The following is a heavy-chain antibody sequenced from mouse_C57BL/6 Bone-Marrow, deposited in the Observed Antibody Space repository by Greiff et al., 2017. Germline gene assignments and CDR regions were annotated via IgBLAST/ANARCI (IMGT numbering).Heavy chain of an antibody. Sequence: EVKVVESEGGLVQPGSSMKLSCTASGFTFSDYYMAWVRQVPEKGLEWVANINYDGSSTYYLDSLKSRFIISRDNAKNILYLQMSSLKSEDTATXYCAREGYYGYDVFDDGGQGTTLTVSS. D-gene: IGHD2-2*01. CDR3: AREGYYGYDVFDD. CDR2: INYDGSST. CDR1: GFTFSDYY. J-gene: IGHJ2*01. V-gene: IGHV5-16*01.